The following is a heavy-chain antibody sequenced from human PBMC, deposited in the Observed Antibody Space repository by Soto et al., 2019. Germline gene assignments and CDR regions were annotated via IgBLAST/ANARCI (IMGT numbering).Heavy chain of an antibody. CDR1: GYTLTELS. V-gene: IGHV1-24*01. D-gene: IGHD6-25*01. CDR3: VRALAAPGDFDY. J-gene: IGHJ4*02. Sequence: ASVKVSCKVSGYTLTELSMHWVRQAPGKGLEWMGGFDPEDGETIYAQKFQGRVTMTGDTSTNTAYMELSSLRSEDTAVYYCVRALAAPGDFDYWDKGPLLTVSS. CDR2: FDPEDGET.